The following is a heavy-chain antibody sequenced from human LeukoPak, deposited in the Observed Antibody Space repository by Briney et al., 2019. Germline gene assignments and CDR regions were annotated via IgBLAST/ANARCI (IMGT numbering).Heavy chain of an antibody. D-gene: IGHD3-10*01. J-gene: IGHJ4*02. CDR1: GFIVRSNY. CDR3: AKDIGVRGVIPPSFDY. Sequence: PGGSLRFSCAASGFIVRSNYMRWVRQAPGKGLEGVSGISWNSDSIGYVDSVYGRFTISRQNAKNSLYLQMNSLRAEDTALYYCAKDIGVRGVIPPSFDYWGQGTLVTVSS. CDR2: ISWNSDSI. V-gene: IGHV3-9*01.